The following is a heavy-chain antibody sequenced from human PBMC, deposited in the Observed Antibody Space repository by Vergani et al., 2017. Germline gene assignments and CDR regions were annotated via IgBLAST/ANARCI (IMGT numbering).Heavy chain of an antibody. CDR1: GFTFGDYA. Sequence: EVQLVESGGGLVQPGRSLRLSCTASGFTFGDYAMSWVRQAPGKGLEWVSYISSSGSTIYYADSVKGRFTISRDNAKNSLYLQMNSLRAEDTAVYYCARGPLNVVVVAATPVLNYWGQGTLVTVSS. V-gene: IGHV3-48*03. CDR2: ISSSGSTI. D-gene: IGHD2-15*01. CDR3: ARGPLNVVVVAATPVLNY. J-gene: IGHJ4*02.